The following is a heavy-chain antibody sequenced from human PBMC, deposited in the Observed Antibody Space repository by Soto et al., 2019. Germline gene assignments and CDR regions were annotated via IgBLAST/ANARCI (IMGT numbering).Heavy chain of an antibody. V-gene: IGHV1-69*01. D-gene: IGHD5-12*01. J-gene: IGHJ4*02. CDR3: ALGGMATITGVFDY. Sequence: QVQLVQSGAEVKKPGSSVKVSCKASGGTFSSYAISWVRQAPGQGLEWMGGIIPIFGTANYAQKFQGRVTITADESTSTGYMELSSLRSEDTAVYYCALGGMATITGVFDYWGQGTLVTVSS. CDR1: GGTFSSYA. CDR2: IIPIFGTA.